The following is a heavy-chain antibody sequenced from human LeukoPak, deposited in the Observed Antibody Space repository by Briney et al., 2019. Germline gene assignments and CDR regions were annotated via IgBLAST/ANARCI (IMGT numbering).Heavy chain of an antibody. V-gene: IGHV4-39*01. CDR1: GGSISSSSYY. Sequence: SETLSLTCTVSGGSISSSSYYWGWIRQPPGKGLEWIGSIYYSGSTYYNPSLKSRVTISVDTSKNQFSLKLSSVTAADTAVYYCARHPVNYYDSSGYYYFRHYYYYMDVWGKGTTVTVSS. J-gene: IGHJ6*03. CDR2: IYYSGST. D-gene: IGHD3-22*01. CDR3: ARHPVNYYDSSGYYYFRHYYYYMDV.